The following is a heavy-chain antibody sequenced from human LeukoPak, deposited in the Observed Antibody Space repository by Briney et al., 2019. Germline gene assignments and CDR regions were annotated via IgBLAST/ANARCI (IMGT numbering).Heavy chain of an antibody. Sequence: GGSLRLSCAASGFTFSSYAMSWVRQAPGKGLEWVSAISGSGGSTYYADSVKGRFTISRDNSKNKLYLQMNSLRAEDTAVYYRAKVTLALDRWCPLGDYLGQGNLVTVSS. CDR2: ISGSGGST. J-gene: IGHJ4*02. CDR3: AKVTLALDRWCPLGDY. CDR1: GFTFSSYA. V-gene: IGHV3-23*01. D-gene: IGHD2-8*02.